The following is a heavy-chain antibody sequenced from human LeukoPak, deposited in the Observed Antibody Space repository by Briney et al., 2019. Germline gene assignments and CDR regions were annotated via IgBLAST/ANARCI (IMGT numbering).Heavy chain of an antibody. CDR1: GFTFTSYS. CDR2: ISGGGGST. Sequence: GGSLRLSCAASGFTFTSYSMNWVRQAPGKGLEWVSTISGGGGSTYYADSVKGRFTISRDNSKNTLYLQVNSLRAEDTAVYYCAKGGKWDVTPFDYWGQGTLVTVS. CDR3: AKGGKWDVTPFDY. V-gene: IGHV3-23*01. J-gene: IGHJ4*02. D-gene: IGHD1-26*01.